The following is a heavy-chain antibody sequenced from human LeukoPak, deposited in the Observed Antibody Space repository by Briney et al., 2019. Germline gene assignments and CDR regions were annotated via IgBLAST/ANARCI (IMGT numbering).Heavy chain of an antibody. Sequence: PGGSLRLSCAASGFTFSTYAMTWVRQAPGKGLEWVSTISGSGGSTYYADSVKGRFTISRDNSKNTLYLQMNSLRGEDTAVYYCGKDQVWEHPHYFDGWGQGTLVTVSS. J-gene: IGHJ4*02. CDR2: ISGSGGST. D-gene: IGHD1-26*01. CDR1: GFTFSTYA. CDR3: GKDQVWEHPHYFDG. V-gene: IGHV3-23*01.